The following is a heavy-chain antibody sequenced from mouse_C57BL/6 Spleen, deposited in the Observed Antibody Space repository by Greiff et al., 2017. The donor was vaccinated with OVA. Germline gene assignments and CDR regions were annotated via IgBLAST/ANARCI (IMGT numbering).Heavy chain of an antibody. CDR1: GYTFTTYP. V-gene: IGHV1-47*01. D-gene: IGHD2-3*01. Sequence: VKLQESGAELVKPGASVKMSCKASGYTFTTYPIEWMKQNHGKSLEWIGNFHPYNDDTKYNEKFKGKATLTVDKSSSPVYLELSRLTSDDSAVYYCARGVSDDGYYCDAMAYWGQGTSVTVSS. CDR3: ARGVSDDGYYCDAMAY. CDR2: FHPYNDDT. J-gene: IGHJ4*01.